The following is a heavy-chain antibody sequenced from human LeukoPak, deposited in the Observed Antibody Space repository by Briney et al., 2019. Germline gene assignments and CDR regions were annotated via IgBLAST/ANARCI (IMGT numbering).Heavy chain of an antibody. J-gene: IGHJ4*02. Sequence: GASVKVSFKASGYTFTSYYMHWVRQAPGQGLGWMGIINPSGGSTSYAQKFQGRVTMTRDTSTSTVYMELSSLRSEDTAVYYCARELDTAMVDYWGQGTLVTVSS. CDR3: ARELDTAMVDY. CDR2: INPSGGST. CDR1: GYTFTSYY. V-gene: IGHV1-46*01. D-gene: IGHD5-18*01.